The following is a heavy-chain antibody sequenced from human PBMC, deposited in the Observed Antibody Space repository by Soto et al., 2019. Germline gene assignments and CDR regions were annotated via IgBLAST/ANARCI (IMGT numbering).Heavy chain of an antibody. D-gene: IGHD2-15*01. CDR2: INHSGST. CDR1: GGSFSGYY. V-gene: IGHV4-34*01. J-gene: IGHJ4*02. Sequence: SETLSLTCAVYGGSFSGYYWSWIRQPPGKGLEWIGEINHSGSTNYNPSLKSRVTISVDTSKNQFSLKLSSVTAADTAVYYCARGPHNRSGGSWAFDYWGQGTLVTVSS. CDR3: ARGPHNRSGGSWAFDY.